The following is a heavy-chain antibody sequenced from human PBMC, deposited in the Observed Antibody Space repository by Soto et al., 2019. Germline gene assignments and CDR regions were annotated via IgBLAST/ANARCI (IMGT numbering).Heavy chain of an antibody. CDR3: AIRRGSYWGGSFDY. D-gene: IGHD1-26*01. V-gene: IGHV4-59*08. Sequence: PSETLSLTCTVSGGSISSYYWSWIRQPPGKGLEWIGYIYYSGSTNYNPSLKSRVTISVDTSKNQFSLKLSSVTAADTAVYYCAIRRGSYWGGSFDYWGQGTLVTVSS. J-gene: IGHJ4*02. CDR1: GGSISSYY. CDR2: IYYSGST.